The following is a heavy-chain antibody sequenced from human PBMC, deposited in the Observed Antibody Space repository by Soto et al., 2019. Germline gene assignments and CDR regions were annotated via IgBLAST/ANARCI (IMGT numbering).Heavy chain of an antibody. Sequence: GESLKISCKHSGFNFPTFWIAWVRQMPGKGLEWMGTIYPDDSDTRYSPSFQGQVTISADKSISTAYLQWSSLKASDTAMYYCARLGLHYYDSSGYQDPFCDYWGQGTLVTVSS. CDR3: ARLGLHYYDSSGYQDPFCDY. J-gene: IGHJ4*02. D-gene: IGHD3-22*01. CDR1: GFNFPTFW. CDR2: IYPDDSDT. V-gene: IGHV5-51*01.